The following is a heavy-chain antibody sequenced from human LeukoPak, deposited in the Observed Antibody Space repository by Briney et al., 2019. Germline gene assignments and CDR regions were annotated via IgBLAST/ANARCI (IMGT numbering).Heavy chain of an antibody. V-gene: IGHV4-39*01. Sequence: SETLSLTCTVYGGSLSSRGYYWGWIRQPPGKGLEWIGTITYSGSTYFSPSVKSRVSMSMDTSKNQFSLKLTSVTAADTAVYYCARRGDSYAVFDYWGQGTLVTVSS. CDR1: GGSLSSRGYY. D-gene: IGHD5-18*01. J-gene: IGHJ4*02. CDR3: ARRGDSYAVFDY. CDR2: ITYSGST.